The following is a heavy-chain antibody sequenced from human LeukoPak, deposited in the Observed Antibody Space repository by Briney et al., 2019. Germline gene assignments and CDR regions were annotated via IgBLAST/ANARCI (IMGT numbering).Heavy chain of an antibody. J-gene: IGHJ6*03. V-gene: IGHV4-39*07. Sequence: SETLSLTCTVSGGSISSSSYYWGWIRQPPGKGLEWIGSIYYSGSTYYNPSLKSRVTISVDTSKNQFSLKLSSVTAADTAVYYCANAYCSGGSCYLNYYYYMDVWGKGTTVTVSS. CDR2: IYYSGST. CDR3: ANAYCSGGSCYLNYYYYMDV. CDR1: GGSISSSSYY. D-gene: IGHD2-15*01.